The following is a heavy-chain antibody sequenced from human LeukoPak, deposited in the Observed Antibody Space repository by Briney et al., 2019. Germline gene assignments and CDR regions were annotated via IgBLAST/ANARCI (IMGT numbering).Heavy chain of an antibody. D-gene: IGHD3-3*01. CDR3: ARGTVLRFLEWAVALDY. CDR2: IYSGGST. J-gene: IGHJ4*02. CDR1: GFTVSSNY. V-gene: IGHV3-66*02. Sequence: GGSLRLSCAASGFTVSSNYMSWVRQAPGKGLEWVSVIYSGGSTYYADSVKGRFTISRDNSKNTLYLQMNSLRAEDTAVYYCARGTVLRFLEWAVALDYWGQGTLVTVSP.